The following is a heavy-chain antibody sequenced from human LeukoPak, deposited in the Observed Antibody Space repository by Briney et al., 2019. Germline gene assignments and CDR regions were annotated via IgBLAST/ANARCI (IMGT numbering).Heavy chain of an antibody. CDR1: GFTFSSYG. J-gene: IGHJ4*02. CDR3: AKEDYYGSGSYSYFDY. Sequence: PGGSLRLSCAASGFTFSSYGTHWVRQAPGKGLEWVAVISYDGSNKYYADSVKGRFTISRDNSKNTLYLQMNSLRAEDTAVYYCAKEDYYGSGSYSYFDYLGQGTLVTVSS. V-gene: IGHV3-30*18. CDR2: ISYDGSNK. D-gene: IGHD3-10*01.